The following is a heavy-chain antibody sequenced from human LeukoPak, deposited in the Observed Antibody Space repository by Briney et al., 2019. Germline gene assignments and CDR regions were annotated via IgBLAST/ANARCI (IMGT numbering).Heavy chain of an antibody. Sequence: ASVKVSCKASGYIFTNYGISWVRQAPGQGLEWMGWISGYNGDTNLALKFQGRATMTTDTSTSTTYMELRSLRSDDTAVYYCARDFPNFTFFHDSDGLDYWGQGTQVTVSS. CDR2: ISGYNGDT. V-gene: IGHV1-18*01. CDR1: GYIFTNYG. CDR3: ARDFPNFTFFHDSDGLDY. D-gene: IGHD3-22*01. J-gene: IGHJ4*02.